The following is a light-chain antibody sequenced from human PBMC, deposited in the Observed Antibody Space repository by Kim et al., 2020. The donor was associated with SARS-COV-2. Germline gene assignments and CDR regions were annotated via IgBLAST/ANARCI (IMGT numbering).Light chain of an antibody. Sequence: GQSVTISCTGTSSDVGGYNYVSWYQQHPGKAPKVMIYDVNTRRPVVPDRFSGSKSGNTASLTISALQADDEADYYCCSYAGTYSWVFGGGTQLTVL. CDR3: CSYAGTYSWV. J-gene: IGLJ3*02. CDR1: SSDVGGYNY. CDR2: DVN. V-gene: IGLV2-11*01.